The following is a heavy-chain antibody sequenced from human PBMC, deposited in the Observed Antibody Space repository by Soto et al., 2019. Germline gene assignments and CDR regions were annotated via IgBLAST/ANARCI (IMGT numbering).Heavy chain of an antibody. V-gene: IGHV3-20*04. J-gene: IGHJ4*02. Sequence: GGSLRLSRAASGFTFDDYGMRWVLQAPGKGLEWVSGINWNGGSTGYADSVKGRFTISRDHAKNSLYLQMNSLRAEDTALYYCARIPYYYGSSGYYAFDYWGQGTLVTVSS. CDR1: GFTFDDYG. CDR2: INWNGGST. D-gene: IGHD3-22*01. CDR3: ARIPYYYGSSGYYAFDY.